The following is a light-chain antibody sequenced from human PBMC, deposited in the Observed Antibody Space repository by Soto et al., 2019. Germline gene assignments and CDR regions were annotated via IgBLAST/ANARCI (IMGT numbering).Light chain of an antibody. Sequence: DIQMTQSPSTLSASVVDTVTVTFLASQSVSSWLAWYQQKPGKAPKLLIYAASSLQSGVPSRFSGSGSGTDFTLTISSLQPEDFATYYCQQSYSTPPITFGQGTRLEIK. V-gene: IGKV1-39*01. CDR1: QSVSSW. J-gene: IGKJ5*01. CDR2: AAS. CDR3: QQSYSTPPIT.